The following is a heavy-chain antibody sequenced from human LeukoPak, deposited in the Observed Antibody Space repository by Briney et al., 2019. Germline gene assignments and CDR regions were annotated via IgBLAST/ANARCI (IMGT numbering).Heavy chain of an antibody. CDR2: VKQDGSEK. CDR3: AKEGDYPILTYDS. V-gene: IGHV3-7*01. D-gene: IGHD4-17*01. CDR1: GFTFSSYW. Sequence: GGSLRLSCAASGFTFSSYWMNWLRQAPGKGLEWVANVKQDGSEKYYVDSVKGRFTISRDNAKNSLYLQMNSLRAEDTAVYYCAKEGDYPILTYDSWGQGAPVTVSS. J-gene: IGHJ5*01.